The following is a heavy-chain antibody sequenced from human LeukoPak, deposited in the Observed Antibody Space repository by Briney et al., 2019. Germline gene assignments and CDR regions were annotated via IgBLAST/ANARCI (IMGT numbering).Heavy chain of an antibody. D-gene: IGHD5-12*01. V-gene: IGHV4-59*08. CDR1: GGSISGYF. J-gene: IGHJ4*02. CDR2: VYSDETT. Sequence: SETLSLTCTVSGGSISGYFWSWIRQPPGKGLEWLGYVYSDETTNYSPSPRSRITISIDTSKNQFSLNLRSVTAADTAVYYCARNGIHGYSGLDFWGQGTLVTVSS. CDR3: ARNGIHGYSGLDF.